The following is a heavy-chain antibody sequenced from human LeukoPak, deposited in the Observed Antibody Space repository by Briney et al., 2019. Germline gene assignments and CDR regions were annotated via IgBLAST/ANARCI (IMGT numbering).Heavy chain of an antibody. V-gene: IGHV3-66*04. CDR3: ARRFTMVRGVIIDDFAFDI. CDR2: IYSGGST. CDR1: GFTVSSNY. Sequence: GGSLRLSCAASGFTVSSNYMSWVRQAPGKELEWVSVIYSGGSTYYADSVKGRFTISRDNSKNTLYLQMNSLRAEDTAVYYCARRFTMVRGVIIDDFAFDIWGQGTMVTVSS. D-gene: IGHD3-10*01. J-gene: IGHJ3*02.